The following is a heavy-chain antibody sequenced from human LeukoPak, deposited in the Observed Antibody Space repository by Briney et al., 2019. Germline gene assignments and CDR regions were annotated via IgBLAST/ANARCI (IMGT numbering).Heavy chain of an antibody. CDR3: ARVRYYYDSSGYHNWFDP. D-gene: IGHD3-22*01. CDR1: GDSIHSYY. CDR2: LFSSGKP. Sequence: SETLSLTCTVSGDSIHSYYWSWIRQPAGKGLEWIGRLFSSGKPNYNPSLKSRVTMSVDRSKNQFSLKLSSVTAADTAVYYCARVRYYYDSSGYHNWFDPWGQGTLVTVSS. J-gene: IGHJ5*02. V-gene: IGHV4-4*07.